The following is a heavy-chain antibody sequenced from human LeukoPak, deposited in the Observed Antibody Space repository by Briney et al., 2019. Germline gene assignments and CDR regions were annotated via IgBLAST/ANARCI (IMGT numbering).Heavy chain of an antibody. D-gene: IGHD3-3*01. J-gene: IGHJ6*02. V-gene: IGHV3-11*01. CDR2: ISSSGSTI. CDR1: GFTFSDYY. Sequence: GGSLRLSCAASGFTFSDYYMSWIRQAPGKGLEWVSYISSSGSTIYYADSVKGRFTISRGNAKNSLYLQMNSLRAEDTAVYYCARTLENYYYYGMDVWGQGTTVTVSS. CDR3: ARTLENYYYYGMDV.